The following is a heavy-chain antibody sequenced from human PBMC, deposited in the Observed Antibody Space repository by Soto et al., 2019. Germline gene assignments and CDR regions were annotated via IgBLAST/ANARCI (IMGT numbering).Heavy chain of an antibody. D-gene: IGHD3-16*01. V-gene: IGHV1-46*01. CDR2: INPSGGST. CDR1: GYTFTSYY. J-gene: IGHJ4*02. CDR3: ARDPAPWGYPLYFDY. Sequence: ASVKVSCKASGYTFTSYYMHWVRQAPGQGLEWMGIINPSGGSTSYAQKFQGRVTMTRDTSTSTVYMELSSLRSEDTAVYYCARDPAPWGYPLYFDYWGQGTLVTVSS.